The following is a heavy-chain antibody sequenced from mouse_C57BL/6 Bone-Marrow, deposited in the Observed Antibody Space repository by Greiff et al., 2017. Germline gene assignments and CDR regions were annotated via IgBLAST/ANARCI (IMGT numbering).Heavy chain of an antibody. D-gene: IGHD2-12*01. Sequence: QVQLQQSGAELVRPGASVTLSCKASGYTFTDYEMHWVKQTPVHGLEWIGAIDPETGGTAYNQKFKGKAILTADKSSSTAYMELRSLTSEDSAVYYCTRVTSGYWGQGTTLTGSS. CDR3: TRVTSGY. J-gene: IGHJ2*01. CDR1: GYTFTDYE. CDR2: IDPETGGT. V-gene: IGHV1-15*01.